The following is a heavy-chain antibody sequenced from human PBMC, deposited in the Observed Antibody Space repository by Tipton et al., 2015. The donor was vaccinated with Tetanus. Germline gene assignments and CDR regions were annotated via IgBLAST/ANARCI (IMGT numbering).Heavy chain of an antibody. CDR3: ARGDPTNEPLNY. D-gene: IGHD1-1*01. V-gene: IGHV4-31*03. CDR2: IYYSGST. J-gene: IGHJ4*02. Sequence: LVKPTETLSLTCTVSGGSISSGGYYWSWIRQHPGKGLEWIGYIYYSGSTYYNPSLKSRVTISVDTSKNQFSLKLYSVTAADTAVYYCARGDPTNEPLNYWGQGTLVTVSS. CDR1: GGSISSGGYY.